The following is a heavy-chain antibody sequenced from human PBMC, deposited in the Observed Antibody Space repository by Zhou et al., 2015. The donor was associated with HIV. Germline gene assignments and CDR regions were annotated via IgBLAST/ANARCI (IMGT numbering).Heavy chain of an antibody. J-gene: IGHJ6*02. D-gene: IGHD3-10*01. CDR1: GGTFSSYA. CDR3: ASCAMVRGVIITFSPSSYYYYGMDV. V-gene: IGHV1-69*01. Sequence: QVQLVQSGAEVKKPGSSVKVSCKASGGTFSSYAISWVRQAPGQGLEWMGGIIPIFGTANYAQKFQGRVTITADESTSTAYMELSSLRSEDTAVYYCASCAMVRGVIITFSPSSYYYYGMDVWGQGTTVTVSS. CDR2: IIPIFGTA.